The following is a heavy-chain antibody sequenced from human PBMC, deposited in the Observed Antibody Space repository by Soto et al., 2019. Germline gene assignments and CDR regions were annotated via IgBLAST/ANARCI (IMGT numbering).Heavy chain of an antibody. J-gene: IGHJ6*02. D-gene: IGHD2-15*01. V-gene: IGHV3-33*01. Sequence: GGSLRLSCAASGFTFSSYGMHWVRQAPGKGLEWVAVIWYDGSNKYYADSVKGRFTISRDNSKNTLYLQMNSLRAEDTAVYYCARVAGYCSGGSCPYYYYGMDVWGQGTTVTVSS. CDR2: IWYDGSNK. CDR1: GFTFSSYG. CDR3: ARVAGYCSGGSCPYYYYGMDV.